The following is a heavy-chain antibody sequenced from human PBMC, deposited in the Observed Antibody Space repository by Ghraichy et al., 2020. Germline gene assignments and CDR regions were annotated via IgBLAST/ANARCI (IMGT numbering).Heavy chain of an antibody. CDR1: GYTFTVYY. D-gene: IGHD4-23*01. Sequence: ASVKVSCKASGYTFTVYYIRWVRQAPGQGLEWMGHIDPNSGGTNYAQKFHGRVTMTRDTSISTAYMELSSLRSDDTAVYYCTRSYYGGNSWYFDIWGRGTLVTVSS. CDR3: TRSYYGGNSWYFDI. V-gene: IGHV1-2*06. J-gene: IGHJ2*01. CDR2: IDPNSGGT.